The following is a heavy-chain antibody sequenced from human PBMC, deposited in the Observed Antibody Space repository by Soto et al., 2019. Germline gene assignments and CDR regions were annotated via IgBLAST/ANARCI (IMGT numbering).Heavy chain of an antibody. V-gene: IGHV1-18*01. CDR2: ISAYNGNT. CDR3: ARDRVCSGGSCRTGNWFDP. Sequence: QVQLVQSGAEVKKPGASVKVSCKASGYTFTSYGIIWVRQAPGQGLEWMGWISAYNGNTNYAQKLQGRVTMTTDTSTSTAYMELRSLRSDDTAVYYCARDRVCSGGSCRTGNWFDPWGQGTLVTVSS. D-gene: IGHD2-15*01. J-gene: IGHJ5*02. CDR1: GYTFTSYG.